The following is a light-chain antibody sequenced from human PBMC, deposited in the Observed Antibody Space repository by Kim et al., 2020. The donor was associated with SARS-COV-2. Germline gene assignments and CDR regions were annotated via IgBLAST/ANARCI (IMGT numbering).Light chain of an antibody. J-gene: IGLJ2*01. V-gene: IGLV3-1*01. CDR2: QDH. CDR3: QAWDSSTVV. Sequence: SYELTQPPSLSVSPGQTATITCSAEKLGEKYASWYQQRPGQSPILVIFQDHQRPSGIPERFSGSNSGNTATLTISGTQTMDEADYYCQAWDSSTVVFGGGTQLTVL. CDR1: KLGEKY.